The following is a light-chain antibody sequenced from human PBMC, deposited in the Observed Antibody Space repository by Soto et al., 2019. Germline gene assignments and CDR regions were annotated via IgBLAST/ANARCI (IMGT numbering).Light chain of an antibody. J-gene: IGKJ1*01. CDR3: QQYNNWPRT. CDR2: GAS. V-gene: IGKV3-15*01. Sequence: EIVMTQSPATLSVSPGERATLSCSASQSVSSNLAWYQQKPGQAPRLLIYGASTRATGIPARFSGSRSGTEFTLTISSLQSEDFAVYYCQQYNNWPRTFGQGTKVEIK. CDR1: QSVSSN.